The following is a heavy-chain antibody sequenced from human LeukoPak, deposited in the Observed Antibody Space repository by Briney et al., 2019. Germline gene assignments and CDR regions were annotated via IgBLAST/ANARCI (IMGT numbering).Heavy chain of an antibody. Sequence: SETLSLTCTVSGGSISGSSYYWGWIRQPPGKGLEWIGSIYYSGSTYYNPSLKSRVTISVDTSKNQFSLKLSSVTAADTAVYYCARVARPNYYYYYGMDVWGQGTTVTVSS. CDR3: ARVARPNYYYYYGMDV. CDR2: IYYSGST. CDR1: GGSISGSSYY. V-gene: IGHV4-39*07. J-gene: IGHJ6*02.